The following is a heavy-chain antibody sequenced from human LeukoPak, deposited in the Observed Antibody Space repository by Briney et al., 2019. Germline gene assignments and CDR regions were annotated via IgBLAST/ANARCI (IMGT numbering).Heavy chain of an antibody. J-gene: IGHJ5*02. CDR1: GGSFSNYY. CDR3: ARRKNTAIAMVRGVRGGLNWFDP. V-gene: IGHV4-34*01. CDR2: INHSGST. D-gene: IGHD3-10*01. Sequence: SETLSLTCAVYGGSFSNYYWSWIRQPPGKGLEWIGEINHSGSTNYNPSLKSRVTISVDTSKNQFSLKLSSVTAADTAVYYCARRKNTAIAMVRGVRGGLNWFDPWGQGTLVTVSS.